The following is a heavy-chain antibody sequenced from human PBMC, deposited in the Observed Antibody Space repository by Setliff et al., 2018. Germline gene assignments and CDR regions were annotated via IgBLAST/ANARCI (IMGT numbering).Heavy chain of an antibody. Sequence: SETLSLTCTVSGGSISPYFWSWIRQPPGKGLEWIGYIYHNGNTNFNPSLKSRVTMSVDTSKNQFALNLRSVTAADAAVYYCVRDRTAYSYGLDVWGQGTTVTVSS. CDR1: GGSISPYF. V-gene: IGHV4-59*01. CDR3: VRDRTAYSYGLDV. J-gene: IGHJ6*02. D-gene: IGHD5-18*01. CDR2: IYHNGNT.